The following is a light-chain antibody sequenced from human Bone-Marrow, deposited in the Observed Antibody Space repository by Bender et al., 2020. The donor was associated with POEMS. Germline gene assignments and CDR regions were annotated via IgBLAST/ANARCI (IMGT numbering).Light chain of an antibody. J-gene: IGLJ3*02. CDR3: SAWDDSLSGWV. V-gene: IGLV1-36*01. CDR2: YDD. CDR1: SSNIGNHG. Sequence: QSVVTQTPSLSEAPRQRVTISCSGSSSNIGNHGVNWYQQLPGEAPKLLIYYDDLLTPGVSDRFSASKSGTSAFLAISELQSEDAALYYCSAWDDSLSGWVFGGGTKLTVL.